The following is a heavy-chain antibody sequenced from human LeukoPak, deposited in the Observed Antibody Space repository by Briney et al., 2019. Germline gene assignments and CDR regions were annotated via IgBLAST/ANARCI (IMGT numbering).Heavy chain of an antibody. CDR2: MNPNSGNT. D-gene: IGHD3-3*01. Sequence: ASVKVSCKASGYTFTSYGISWVRQAPGQGLEWMGWMNPNSGNTGYAQKFQGRVTITRNTSISTAYMELSSLRSEDTAVYYCARGRTITIFGVVSPFFDYWGQGTLVTVSS. CDR3: ARGRTITIFGVVSPFFDY. J-gene: IGHJ4*02. V-gene: IGHV1-8*03. CDR1: GYTFTSYG.